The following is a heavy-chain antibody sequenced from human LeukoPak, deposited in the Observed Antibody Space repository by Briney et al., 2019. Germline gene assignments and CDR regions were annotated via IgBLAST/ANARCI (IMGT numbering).Heavy chain of an antibody. J-gene: IGHJ3*02. CDR2: ISGSGGST. Sequence: PGGSLRLSCAASGFTFSSHWMSWVRQAPGKGLEWVSAISGSGGSTYYADSVKGRFTISRDNSKNTLYLQMNSLRAEDTALYYCARDIVLIAVAVRGSFDIWGQGTMVTVSS. CDR3: ARDIVLIAVAVRGSFDI. D-gene: IGHD6-19*01. CDR1: GFTFSSHW. V-gene: IGHV3-23*01.